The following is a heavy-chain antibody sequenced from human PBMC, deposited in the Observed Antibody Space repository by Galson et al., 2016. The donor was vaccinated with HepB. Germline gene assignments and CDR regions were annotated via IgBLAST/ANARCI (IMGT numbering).Heavy chain of an antibody. CDR3: ARDLSSGFETFGLGRYFDY. CDR2: IYDSGST. V-gene: IGHV4-4*02. J-gene: IGHJ4*02. Sequence: SETLSLTCTVSGGSITSSNWWSWVRQSPGKGLEWIGEIYDSGSTNYNPSLRARVTISLDKSKNQFSLKLTSVTAADTAVYYCARDLSSGFETFGLGRYFDYWGQGALVTVSS. D-gene: IGHD5-12*01. CDR1: GGSITSSNW.